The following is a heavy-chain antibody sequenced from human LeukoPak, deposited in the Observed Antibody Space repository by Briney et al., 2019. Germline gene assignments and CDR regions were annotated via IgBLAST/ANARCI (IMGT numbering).Heavy chain of an antibody. V-gene: IGHV3-23*01. J-gene: IGHJ4*02. D-gene: IGHD2-15*01. Sequence: SGGSLRLSCAASGFTFSSYAMSWVRQAPGKGLEWVSAISGSGGSTYYADSVKGRFTISRDNSKNTLYLQMNSLRAEDTAVYYCAKPVRDCSGGSCYGFDYWGQGTLVTVSS. CDR2: ISGSGGST. CDR3: AKPVRDCSGGSCYGFDY. CDR1: GFTFSSYA.